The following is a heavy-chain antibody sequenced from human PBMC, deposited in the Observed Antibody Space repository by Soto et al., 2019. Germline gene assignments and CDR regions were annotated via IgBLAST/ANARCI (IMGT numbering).Heavy chain of an antibody. J-gene: IGHJ5*02. CDR1: GFTVGTTD. D-gene: IGHD3-10*01. CDR2: IDVSGGLT. Sequence: QHGGSLGRSCAASGFTVGTTDMSWVRQAPGEGLEWVSTIDVSGGLTYYADSVKGPFTISRDNTRNTVYLQMNSLRGDDTALYYCVKNSGWFNTWGQGALVTVSS. CDR3: VKNSGWFNT. V-gene: IGHV3-23*01.